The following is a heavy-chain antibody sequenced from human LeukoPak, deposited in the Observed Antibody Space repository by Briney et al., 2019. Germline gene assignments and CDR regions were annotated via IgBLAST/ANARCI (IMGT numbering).Heavy chain of an antibody. J-gene: IGHJ5*02. Sequence: SETLSLTCAVYGGSFSGYYWSWIRQPPGKGLEWIGEINHSGSTNYNPSLKSRVTISVDTSKNQFSLKLSSVTAADTAVYYCARDISGSWNWFDPWGQGTLVTVSS. CDR2: INHSGST. CDR1: GGSFSGYY. D-gene: IGHD1-26*01. V-gene: IGHV4-34*01. CDR3: ARDISGSWNWFDP.